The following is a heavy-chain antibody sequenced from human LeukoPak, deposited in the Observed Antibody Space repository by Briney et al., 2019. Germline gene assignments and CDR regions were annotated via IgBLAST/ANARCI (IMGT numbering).Heavy chain of an antibody. V-gene: IGHV1-69*05. CDR3: ARDEGIWSGYDYAPFDY. D-gene: IGHD3-3*01. CDR1: GGTFSSYA. CDR2: IIPIFGTA. J-gene: IGHJ4*02. Sequence: SVKVSCKASGGTFSSYAISWVRQAPGQGLEWMGRIIPIFGTANCAQRFQGRVTITTDESTSTAYMELSSLRSEDTAVYYCARDEGIWSGYDYAPFDYWGQGTLVTVSS.